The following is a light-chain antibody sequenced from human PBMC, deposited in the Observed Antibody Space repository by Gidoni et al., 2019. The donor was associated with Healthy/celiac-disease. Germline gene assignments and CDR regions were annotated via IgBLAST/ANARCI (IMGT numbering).Light chain of an antibody. V-gene: IGKV3-15*01. CDR3: QQYNNWPPLT. CDR1: QSVSSN. J-gene: IGKJ4*01. CDR2: GAS. Sequence: EIVMTQSPATLSVSHGERATLSCRASQSVSSNLAWHQQKPGQAPRLLIYGASTRATGIPARFSGSGSGTEFTLTISSLQSEDFAVYYCQQYNNWPPLTFGGGTKVEIK.